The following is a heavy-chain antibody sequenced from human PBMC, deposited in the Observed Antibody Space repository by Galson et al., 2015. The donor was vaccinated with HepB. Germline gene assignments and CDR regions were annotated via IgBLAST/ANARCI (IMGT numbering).Heavy chain of an antibody. Sequence: SLRLSCAASVFAFGAYTMHWVRQAPGKGVEWVAAITNNGGTKFYADSVRGRVTISRDNSESTVSLQMNNLRVEDTALYYCVRDQIGTFAFDIWGQGTMVTVSS. CDR2: ITNNGGTK. CDR1: VFAFGAYT. CDR3: VRDQIGTFAFDI. D-gene: IGHD1-26*01. J-gene: IGHJ3*02. V-gene: IGHV3-30-3*01.